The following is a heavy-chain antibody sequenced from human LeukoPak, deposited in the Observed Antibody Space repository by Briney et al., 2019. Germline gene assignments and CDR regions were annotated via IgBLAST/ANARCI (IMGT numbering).Heavy chain of an antibody. D-gene: IGHD6-6*01. CDR3: ARVEVIKAARQSREGDY. CDR2: IIPIFGTA. J-gene: IGHJ4*02. CDR1: GGTFSSYA. Sequence: ASVKDSCKASGGTFSSYAISWVRQAPGQGLEWMGGIIPIFGTANYAQKFQGRVTITADESTSTAYMELSSLRSEDPAVYYCARVEVIKAARQSREGDYWGQGTLVTVSS. V-gene: IGHV1-69*13.